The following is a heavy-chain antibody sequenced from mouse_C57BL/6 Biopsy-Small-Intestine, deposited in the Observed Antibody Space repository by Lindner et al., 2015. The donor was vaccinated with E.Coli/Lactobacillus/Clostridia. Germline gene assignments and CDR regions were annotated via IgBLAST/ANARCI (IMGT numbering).Heavy chain of an antibody. CDR3: ARDKSLSPMVQGVLNDY. J-gene: IGHJ3*01. D-gene: IGHD2-2*01. V-gene: IGHV1-55*01. CDR2: LSADNENR. CDR1: GYTFSSYG. Sequence: SVKVSCKASGYTFSSYGVSWVRQAPGQGLEWMGWLSADNENRYYAQRFQGRMTMTTDTSSSTAYMELRSLRSDDTAVYYCARDKSLSPMVQGVLNDYWGQGTLVTVS.